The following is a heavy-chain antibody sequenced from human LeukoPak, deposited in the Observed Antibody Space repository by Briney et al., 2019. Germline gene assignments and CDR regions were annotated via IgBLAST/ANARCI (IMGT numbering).Heavy chain of an antibody. CDR2: ISGSGGST. Sequence: GGSLRLSCAASGFTFSSYAMSWVRQAPGKGLEWVSAISGSGGSTYYADSVKGRFTISRDNSKNTLYLQMNSLRAEDTAVYYCAKDSPRDSSGWYYFDYWGQGTLVTVSS. V-gene: IGHV3-23*01. CDR1: GFTFSSYA. CDR3: AKDSPRDSSGWYYFDY. D-gene: IGHD6-19*01. J-gene: IGHJ4*02.